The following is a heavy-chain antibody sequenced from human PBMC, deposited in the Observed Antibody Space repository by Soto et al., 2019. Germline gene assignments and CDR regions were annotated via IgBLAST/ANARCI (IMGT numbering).Heavy chain of an antibody. V-gene: IGHV5-51*01. CDR2: IYPGDSDT. Sequence: PGESLKISCQGGGYDFTTFWTAWVRQMPGKGLEWMGIIYPGDSDTRYRPSLLGQVTISADKSISTAYLQWSSLKASDTAIYYCARAIEMATIGWFDPWGQGTLVTVSS. D-gene: IGHD5-12*01. CDR1: GYDFTTFW. CDR3: ARAIEMATIGWFDP. J-gene: IGHJ5*02.